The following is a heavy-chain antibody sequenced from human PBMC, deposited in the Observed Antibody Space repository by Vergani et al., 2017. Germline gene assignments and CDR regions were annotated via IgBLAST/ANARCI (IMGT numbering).Heavy chain of an antibody. J-gene: IGHJ3*01. V-gene: IGHV3-9*01. CDR1: GITFWKFG. Sequence: EVQLVESGGGLVQPGGSLRLSCEASGITFWKFGMHWVRHGPGKGLEWVSGISWNSGAVDYADSVRGRFTISRDNAKNSLFLEMNSLRFEDTAVYFCTKGSVYYHDSAGHGYDPYTGFDLWGQGTLVTVSS. D-gene: IGHD5-12*01. CDR2: ISWNSGAV. CDR3: TKGSVYYHDSAGHGYDPYTGFDL.